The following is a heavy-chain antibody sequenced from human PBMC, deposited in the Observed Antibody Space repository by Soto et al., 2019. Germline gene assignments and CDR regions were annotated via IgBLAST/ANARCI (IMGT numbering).Heavy chain of an antibody. CDR1: GFSLSTTGVG. Sequence: QITLKEYGPTLVKPTETLTLTCTFYGFSLSTTGVGVGWIRQAPGKALEWLALFYLDDDKRYSPSLKSRLTINKDTSRNHVVRTMANMDPVDTATYYCARTNWDTAARSLDYWVQGTLVTVSS. V-gene: IGHV2-5*02. D-gene: IGHD5-18*01. J-gene: IGHJ4*02. CDR2: FYLDDDK. CDR3: ARTNWDTAARSLDY.